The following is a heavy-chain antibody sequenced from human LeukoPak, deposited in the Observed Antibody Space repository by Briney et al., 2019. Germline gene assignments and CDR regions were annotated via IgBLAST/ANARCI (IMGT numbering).Heavy chain of an antibody. Sequence: PSETLSLTCTVSGGSVSSGSYYWSWIRQPPGKGLEWIGYIYYSGSTNYNPSLKSRVTISVDTSKNQFSLKLSSVTAADTAVYYCASRLSYSSGYAYWGQGTLVTVSS. V-gene: IGHV4-61*01. CDR1: GGSVSSGSYY. CDR3: ASRLSYSSGYAY. CDR2: IYYSGST. D-gene: IGHD6-19*01. J-gene: IGHJ4*02.